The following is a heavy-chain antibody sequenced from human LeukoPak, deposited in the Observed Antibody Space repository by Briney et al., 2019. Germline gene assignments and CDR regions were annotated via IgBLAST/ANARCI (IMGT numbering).Heavy chain of an antibody. CDR1: GGSISSYY. V-gene: IGHV4-59*01. CDR2: IYYSGST. J-gene: IGHJ6*02. CDR3: ARSGGAYCGGDCYPYYYYGMDV. Sequence: SETLSLTCTVSGGSISSYYWSWIRQPPGEGLEWIGYIYYSGSTNYNPSLKSRVTLSVDTSKNQFSLKLSSVTAADTAVYYCARSGGAYCGGDCYPYYYYGMDVWGQGTTVTVSS. D-gene: IGHD2-21*02.